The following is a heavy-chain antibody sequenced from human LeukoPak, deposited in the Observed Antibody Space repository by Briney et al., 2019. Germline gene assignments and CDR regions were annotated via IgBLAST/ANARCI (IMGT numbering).Heavy chain of an antibody. D-gene: IGHD2-15*01. Sequence: SETLSLTCTVSGGSISSGDYYWSWIRQPPGKGLEWIGYIYYSGSTYYNPSLKSRVTISVDTSKNQFSLKLSSVTAADTAVYYCARAESDSYYFDYWGQGTLVTVSS. CDR1: GGSISSGDYY. CDR2: IYYSGST. CDR3: ARAESDSYYFDY. V-gene: IGHV4-30-4*01. J-gene: IGHJ4*02.